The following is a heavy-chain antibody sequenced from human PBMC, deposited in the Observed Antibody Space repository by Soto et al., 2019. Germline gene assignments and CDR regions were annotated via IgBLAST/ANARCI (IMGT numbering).Heavy chain of an antibody. V-gene: IGHV4-59*01. J-gene: IGHJ3*02. Sequence: QVQLQESDPGLVKPSETLSLTCTVSGGSISSYYWSWIRQPPGKGLEWIGYIYYSGSTNYNPSLKSRVTISVDTSKNQFSLKLSSVTAADTAVYYCARGVLMVYAYDAFDIWGQGTMVTVSS. D-gene: IGHD2-8*01. CDR2: IYYSGST. CDR1: GGSISSYY. CDR3: ARGVLMVYAYDAFDI.